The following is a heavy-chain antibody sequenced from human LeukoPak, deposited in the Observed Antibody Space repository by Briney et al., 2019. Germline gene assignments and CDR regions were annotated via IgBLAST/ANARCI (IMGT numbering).Heavy chain of an antibody. D-gene: IGHD2-15*01. V-gene: IGHV3-30*18. CDR3: AKLVVAATLVDY. J-gene: IGHJ4*02. CDR2: ISYDGSNK. CDR1: GFTFSSYG. Sequence: PGGSLRLSCAASGFTFSSYGMHWVRQAPGKGLEWVAVISYDGSNKYYADSVKGRFTISRDNSKNTLYLQMNSLRAEDTAVYYCAKLVVAATLVDYWGQGTLVTVSS.